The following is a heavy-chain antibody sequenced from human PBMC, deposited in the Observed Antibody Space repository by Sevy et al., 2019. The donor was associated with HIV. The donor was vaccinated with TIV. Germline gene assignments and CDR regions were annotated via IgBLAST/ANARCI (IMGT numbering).Heavy chain of an antibody. V-gene: IGHV4-59*01. J-gene: IGHJ5*02. CDR2: IYYSGST. CDR3: ARAIYGSGSYYNENWFDP. CDR1: GGSISSYY. Sequence: SETLSLTCTVSGGSISSYYWSWIRQPPGKGLEWIGYIYYSGSTNYNPSLKSRVTISVDTSKNQFSLKLSSVTAADTAVYYCARAIYGSGSYYNENWFDPWGQGTLVTVSS. D-gene: IGHD3-10*01.